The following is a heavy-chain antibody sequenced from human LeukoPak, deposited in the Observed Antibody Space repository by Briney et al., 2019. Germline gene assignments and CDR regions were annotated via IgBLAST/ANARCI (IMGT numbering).Heavy chain of an antibody. V-gene: IGHV4-4*07. Sequence: SETLSLTCTVYGGSISSYFWTWIRQPAGKGLEWIGRFYTSGSTNYNPSLKSRVTMSVDTSKNQFSLKLSSVTAADTAVYYCARDRGILTGYSYDYWGQGTLVTVSS. CDR3: ARDRGILTGYSYDY. J-gene: IGHJ4*02. D-gene: IGHD3-9*01. CDR2: FYTSGST. CDR1: GGSISSYF.